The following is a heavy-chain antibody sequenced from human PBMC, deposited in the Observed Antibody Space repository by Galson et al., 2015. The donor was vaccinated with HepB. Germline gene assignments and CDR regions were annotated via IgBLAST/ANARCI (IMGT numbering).Heavy chain of an antibody. D-gene: IGHD3-16*02. J-gene: IGHJ4*02. Sequence: SLRLSCAASGFTFSSYSMNWVRQAPGKGLEWVSYISSSSSTIYYADSVKGRFTISRDNAKNSLYLQMSSLRAEDTAVYYCARDMGELSFLPWGQGTLVTVSS. V-gene: IGHV3-48*01. CDR1: GFTFSSYS. CDR2: ISSSSSTI. CDR3: ARDMGELSFLP.